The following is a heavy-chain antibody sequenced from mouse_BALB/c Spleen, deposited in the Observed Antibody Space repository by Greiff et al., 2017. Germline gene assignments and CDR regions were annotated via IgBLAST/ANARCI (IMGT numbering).Heavy chain of an antibody. J-gene: IGHJ4*01. V-gene: IGHV1-7*01. CDR2: INPSTGYT. CDR3: AKSTVGGPPYAMDY. D-gene: IGHD1-1*01. Sequence: QVQLQQSGAELAKPGASVKMSCKASGYTFTSYWMHWVKQRPGQGLEWIGYINPSTGYTEYNQKFKDKATLTADKSSSTAYMQLSSLTSEDSAVYYCAKSTVGGPPYAMDYWGQGTSVTVSS. CDR1: GYTFTSYW.